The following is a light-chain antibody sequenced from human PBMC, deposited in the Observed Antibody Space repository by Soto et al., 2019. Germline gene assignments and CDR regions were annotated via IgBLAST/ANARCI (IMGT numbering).Light chain of an antibody. J-gene: IGKJ5*01. CDR3: LHVASFPIS. Sequence: DIQLTQSPSSVSASVGDRVTITCRANQFIKSHLVWYQQKPGKAPDLLIYLASTLHRGVPSRFSGSGFWTDFNLAINSLQPEDVGTYFCLHVASFPISFGPGTRLE. CDR1: QFIKSH. V-gene: IGKV1-12*01. CDR2: LAS.